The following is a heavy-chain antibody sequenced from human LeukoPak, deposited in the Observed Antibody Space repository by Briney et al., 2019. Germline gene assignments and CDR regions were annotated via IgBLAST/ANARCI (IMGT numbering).Heavy chain of an antibody. D-gene: IGHD6-19*01. V-gene: IGHV4-61*02. CDR2: IYTSGST. Sequence: PSETLSLTCTVSGGSISSGSYYWSWIRQPAGKGLEWIGRIYTSGSTNYNPSLKSRVTISVDTSKNQFSLKLSSVTAADTAVYYCARVAGGWYYFDYWGQGTLVTVSS. CDR1: GGSISSGSYY. CDR3: ARVAGGWYYFDY. J-gene: IGHJ4*02.